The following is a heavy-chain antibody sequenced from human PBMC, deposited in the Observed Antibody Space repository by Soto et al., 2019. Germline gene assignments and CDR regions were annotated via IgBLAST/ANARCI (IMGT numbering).Heavy chain of an antibody. CDR3: ARDGGCGVGGSCDGFDP. D-gene: IGHD2-15*01. V-gene: IGHV4-31*03. J-gene: IGHJ5*02. Sequence: QVQLQESGPGLVEPSQTLSLTCTVPGASIASGDYYWSWIRQHPVKGLEWFGNIYYNGNTKYNPSLKTRLIISLDMSKNQFALKLSSATAADTAVYYCARDGGCGVGGSCDGFDPWGQGTLVTVSS. CDR1: GASIASGDYY. CDR2: IYYNGNT.